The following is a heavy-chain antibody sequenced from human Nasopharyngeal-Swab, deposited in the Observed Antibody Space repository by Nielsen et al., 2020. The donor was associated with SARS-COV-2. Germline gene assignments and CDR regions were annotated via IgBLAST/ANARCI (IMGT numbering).Heavy chain of an antibody. D-gene: IGHD1-1*01. V-gene: IGHV5-51*01. CDR2: IYPGDSDT. CDR1: GSSFTSFW. Sequence: GESLKISCTGSGSSFTSFWIGWVRQMSGKGLEWMGSIYPGDSDTRYSPSFQGQLTISADKSISTAYLQLSSLKASDTAMYYCARRGNFGQRGNGFDIWGQGTLVSLSS. J-gene: IGHJ3*02. CDR3: ARRGNFGQRGNGFDI.